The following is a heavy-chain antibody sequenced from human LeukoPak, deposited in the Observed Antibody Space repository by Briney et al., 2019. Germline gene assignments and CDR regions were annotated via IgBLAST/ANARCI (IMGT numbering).Heavy chain of an antibody. CDR1: GGSISSSSYY. V-gene: IGHV4-39*01. D-gene: IGHD2-2*01. CDR2: IYYSGST. J-gene: IGHJ4*02. Sequence: SETLSLTCTVSGGSISSSSYYWGWIRQPPGKGLEWIGSIYYSGSTYYNPSLKSRVTISVDTSKNQFSLKLSSVTAADTAVYYCARLLKLYQLPGPLDYWGQGTLVTVSS. CDR3: ARLLKLYQLPGPLDY.